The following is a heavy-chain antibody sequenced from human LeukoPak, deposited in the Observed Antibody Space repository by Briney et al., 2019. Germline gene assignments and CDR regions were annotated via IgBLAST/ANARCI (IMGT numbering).Heavy chain of an antibody. Sequence: SETLSLTCIVSGGSITSGSYYWNWIRQPAGKGLEWIGRIYSSGSTNYNPSLKSRVTISVDTSKNQFSLNLNSVTAADTAVYYCARGRLGDSFDYWGQGILVTVSP. J-gene: IGHJ4*02. CDR1: GGSITSGSYY. V-gene: IGHV4-61*02. CDR3: ARGRLGDSFDY. D-gene: IGHD3-16*01. CDR2: IYSSGST.